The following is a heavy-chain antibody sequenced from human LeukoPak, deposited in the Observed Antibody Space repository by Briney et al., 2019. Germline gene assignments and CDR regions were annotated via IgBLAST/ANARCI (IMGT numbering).Heavy chain of an antibody. J-gene: IGHJ4*02. D-gene: IGHD2-15*01. CDR2: INPNSGGT. CDR1: GYTFTGYY. CDR3: AILPNIVVVVAANY. Sequence: ASVKVSCKASGYTFTGYYMHWVRQGPGQGLEWMGWINPNSGGTNYAQKFQGRVTMTRDTSISTAYMELSRLRSDDTAVYYCAILPNIVVVVAANYWGQGTLVTVSS. V-gene: IGHV1-2*02.